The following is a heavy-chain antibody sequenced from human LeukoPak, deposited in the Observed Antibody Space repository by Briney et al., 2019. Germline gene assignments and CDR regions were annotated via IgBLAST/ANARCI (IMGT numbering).Heavy chain of an antibody. CDR2: IYHSGST. CDR1: GGSISSSNW. V-gene: IGHV4-4*02. CDR3: ARTYYYDSSGSDAFDI. J-gene: IGHJ3*02. D-gene: IGHD3-22*01. Sequence: SETLSLTCAVSGGSISSSNWWSWVRQPPGKGLEWIGEIYHSGSTNYNPSLKSRVTISVDKSKNQFSLKLSSVTAADTAVYYCARTYYYDSSGSDAFDIWGQGTMVTVSS.